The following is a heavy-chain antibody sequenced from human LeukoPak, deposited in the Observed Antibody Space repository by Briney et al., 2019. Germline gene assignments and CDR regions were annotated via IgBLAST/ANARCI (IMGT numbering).Heavy chain of an antibody. J-gene: IGHJ4*02. CDR1: GFTSSSYS. Sequence: TPGGSLSLFCAASGFTSSSYSMNWVRQAPGKGLEWVSSISSSSSYIYYADSVKGRFTISRDNAKNSLYLQMNSLRAEDTAVYYCARDSVHCCIFDYWGQGTLVTVSS. CDR2: ISSSSSYI. V-gene: IGHV3-21*01. CDR3: ARDSVHCCIFDY. D-gene: IGHD5/OR15-5a*01.